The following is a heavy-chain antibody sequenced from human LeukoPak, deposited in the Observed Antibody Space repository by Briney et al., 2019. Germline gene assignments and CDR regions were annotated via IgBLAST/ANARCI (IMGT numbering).Heavy chain of an antibody. J-gene: IGHJ6*03. CDR2: ISAYNGNT. V-gene: IGHV1-18*01. CDR1: GYTFTSYG. CDR3: ARGPRITLIRGGQWYYYMDV. Sequence: GASVKVSCKASGYTFTSYGISWVRQAPGQGLEWMGWISAYNGNTNYAQKLQGRVTMTTDTSTSTAYMELSSLRSEDTAVYYCARGPRITLIRGGQWYYYMDVWGKGTTFTISS. D-gene: IGHD3-10*01.